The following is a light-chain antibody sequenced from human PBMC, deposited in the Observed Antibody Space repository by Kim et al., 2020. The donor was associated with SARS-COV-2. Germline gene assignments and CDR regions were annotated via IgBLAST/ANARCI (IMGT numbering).Light chain of an antibody. CDR3: HQYATAPWT. V-gene: IGKV3-20*01. CDR1: QIIGNNY. Sequence: EIVLTQSPATLSLSPGETAILSCRASQIIGNNYLAWYHQKPGQAPRLLIHTASIRATGIPDRFRGSGSGTDFTLTISRLEPEDFAVFYCHQYATAPWTFGQGTKVDIK. CDR2: TAS. J-gene: IGKJ1*01.